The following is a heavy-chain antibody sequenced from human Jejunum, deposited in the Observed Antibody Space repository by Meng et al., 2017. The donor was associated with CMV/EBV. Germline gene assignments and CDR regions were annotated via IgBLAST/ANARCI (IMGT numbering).Heavy chain of an antibody. Sequence: GFTFGDYGMIWVRQAQGKGLEWVSGVTENGRSTAYADSVKGRFTISRDNAKNSLFLQMNSLRDEDTALYHCARRSGHCTGSCYEDYWGQGTMVTVSS. D-gene: IGHD2-8*02. CDR1: GFTFGDYG. CDR2: VTENGRST. J-gene: IGHJ4*03. V-gene: IGHV3-20*01. CDR3: ARRSGHCTGSCYEDY.